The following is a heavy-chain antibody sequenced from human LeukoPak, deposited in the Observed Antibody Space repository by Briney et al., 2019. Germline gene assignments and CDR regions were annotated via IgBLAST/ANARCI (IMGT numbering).Heavy chain of an antibody. CDR3: ARGCAYYDFWSGYPMGNWFDP. CDR1: GGSFSGYY. J-gene: IGHJ5*02. Sequence: PSETLSLTCAVYGGSFSGYYWSWIRQPPGKGLEWIGEINHSGSTNYNPSLKSRVTISVDTSKNQFSLKLSSVTAADTAVYYCARGCAYYDFWSGYPMGNWFDPWGQGTLVTVSS. D-gene: IGHD3-3*01. CDR2: INHSGST. V-gene: IGHV4-34*01.